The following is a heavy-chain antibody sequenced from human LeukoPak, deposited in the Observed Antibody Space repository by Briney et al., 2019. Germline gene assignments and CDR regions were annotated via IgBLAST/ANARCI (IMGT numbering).Heavy chain of an antibody. D-gene: IGHD3/OR15-3a*01. CDR3: ARQTGSGLFILP. J-gene: IGHJ4*02. CDR1: GVSISSSNSY. CDR2: IYYSGNT. Sequence: PSETLSLTCTASGVSISSSNSYWGWVRQPPGKGLEWIGSIYYSGNTYYNASLKSQVSISIDTSKNRFSLKLTSVTAADTAVYYCARQTGSGLFILPGGQGTLVTVSS. V-gene: IGHV4-39*01.